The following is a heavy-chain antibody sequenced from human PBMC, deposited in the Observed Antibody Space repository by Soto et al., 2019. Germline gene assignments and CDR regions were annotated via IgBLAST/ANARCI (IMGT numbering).Heavy chain of an antibody. D-gene: IGHD3-16*02. J-gene: IGHJ3*02. Sequence: QVQLVQSGAEVKKPGASVKVSCKASGYTFTSYGISWVRQAPGQGLEWMGWISAYNGNTNYAQKLQDRVTMTTDTSTSTAYMELRSLRSDDTAVYYCARGTYDYVWGSYRYSDAFDIWGQGTMVTVSS. V-gene: IGHV1-18*01. CDR2: ISAYNGNT. CDR3: ARGTYDYVWGSYRYSDAFDI. CDR1: GYTFTSYG.